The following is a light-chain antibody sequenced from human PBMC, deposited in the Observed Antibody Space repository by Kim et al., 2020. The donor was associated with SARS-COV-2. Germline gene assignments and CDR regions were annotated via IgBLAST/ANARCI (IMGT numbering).Light chain of an antibody. Sequence: ASGGVRVTITCRASQSVSGWLNWYQQKPGKAPHLLIYRTSTLQTGVPPRFSGSASGTDFTLTINTLQPEDFATYYCQQSYNFPRTFGQGTKVDIK. CDR3: QQSYNFPRT. J-gene: IGKJ1*01. CDR2: RTS. CDR1: QSVSGW. V-gene: IGKV1-39*01.